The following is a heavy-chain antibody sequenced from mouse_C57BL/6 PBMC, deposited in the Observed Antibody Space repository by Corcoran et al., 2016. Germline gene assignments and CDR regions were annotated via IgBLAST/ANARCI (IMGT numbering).Heavy chain of an antibody. J-gene: IGHJ1*03. CDR1: GYTFTDYY. Sequence: EVQLQQSGPELVKPGASVKTSCKASGYTFTDYYMNWVKQSHGKSLEWIGDINPNNGGTSYNQKFKGKATLTVDKSSSTAYMELRSLTSEDSAVYYCARANYGSSYDWYFDVWGTGTTVTVSS. V-gene: IGHV1-26*01. D-gene: IGHD1-1*01. CDR2: INPNNGGT. CDR3: ARANYGSSYDWYFDV.